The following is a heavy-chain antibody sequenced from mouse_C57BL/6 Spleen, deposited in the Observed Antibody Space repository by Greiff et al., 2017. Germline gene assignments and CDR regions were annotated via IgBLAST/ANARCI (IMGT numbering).Heavy chain of an antibody. CDR1: GFSFTSYG. D-gene: IGHD1-1*01. CDR2: IWSDGST. V-gene: IGHV2-6-1*01. CDR3: ARHNYGSSFAY. Sequence: QVQLKESGPGLVAPSPRLSISCTVSGFSFTSYGVHWVSQPPGKGLEWLVVIWSDGSTTYNSALKSRLSISKDNSKSQVFLKMNSLQTDATAMYYCARHNYGSSFAYWGQGTLVTVSA. J-gene: IGHJ3*01.